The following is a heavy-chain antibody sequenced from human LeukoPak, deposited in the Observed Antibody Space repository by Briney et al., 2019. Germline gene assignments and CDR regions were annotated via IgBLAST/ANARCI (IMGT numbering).Heavy chain of an antibody. CDR3: AKATYYDILTGYDALDY. CDR1: GFTIDDYA. CDR2: ISWNSGSI. V-gene: IGHV3-9*01. Sequence: PGGSLRLSCAASGFTIDDYAMHWVRQAPGKGLEWVSGISWNSGSIGYADSVKGRFTISRDNAKNSLYLQMNSLRAGDTALYYCAKATYYDILTGYDALDYWGQGTLVTVSS. J-gene: IGHJ4*02. D-gene: IGHD3-9*01.